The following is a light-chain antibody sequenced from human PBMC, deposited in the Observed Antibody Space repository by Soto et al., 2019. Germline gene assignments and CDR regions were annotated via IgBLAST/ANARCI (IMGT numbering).Light chain of an antibody. CDR1: QNLLWSSNNKNY. CDR3: QQYYSTPLT. Sequence: DIVMTQSPDSLAVPLGERATISCKPSQNLLWSSNNKNYLAWYQQKPGQPPKLLIYWASTRQSGVPDRFSGSGSGIDFTLTIGSLQPEDVAVYYCQQYYSTPLTFGGGTKVEIK. V-gene: IGKV4-1*01. CDR2: WAS. J-gene: IGKJ4*01.